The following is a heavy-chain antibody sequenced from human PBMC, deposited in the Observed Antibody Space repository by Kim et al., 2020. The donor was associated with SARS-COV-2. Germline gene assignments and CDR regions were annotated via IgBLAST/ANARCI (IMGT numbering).Heavy chain of an antibody. V-gene: IGHV3-48*02. CDR3: ARERAFDI. CDR2: SII. Sequence: SIIYYADSVKGRLTISRDNAKNALYLQMNSLRDEDTAVYYCARERAFDIWGHGTMVTVSS. J-gene: IGHJ3*02.